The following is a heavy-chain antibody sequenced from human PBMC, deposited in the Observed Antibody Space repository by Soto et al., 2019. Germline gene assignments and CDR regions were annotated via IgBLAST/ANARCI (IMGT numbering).Heavy chain of an antibody. J-gene: IGHJ4*02. D-gene: IGHD6-13*01. V-gene: IGHV4-59*08. CDR3: ARASRRIRAAAGPYFDY. Sequence: SETLSLTCTVSYGSISNYYWSWIRQPPGKGLEWIGYVHYTGSTNCDPSLKSRVTLSVDTSKREQFSLQLSSVTASDTAVYYCARASRRIRAAAGPYFDYWGQGTLVTVSS. CDR1: YGSISNYY. CDR2: VHYTGST.